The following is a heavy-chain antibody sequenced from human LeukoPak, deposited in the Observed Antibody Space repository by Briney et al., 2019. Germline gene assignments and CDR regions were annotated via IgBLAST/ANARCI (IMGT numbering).Heavy chain of an antibody. CDR2: IYHSGST. D-gene: IGHD6-13*01. CDR3: ARVGAAAGNSLHRQLTYYYYYMDV. CDR1: GGSISSGGYY. Sequence: SETLSLTCTVSGGSISSGGYYWSWIRQPPGKGLEWIGYIYHSGSTYYNPSLKSRVIISVDRSKNQFSLKLSSVTAADTAVYYCARVGAAAGNSLHRQLTYYYYYMDVWGKGTTVTVSS. V-gene: IGHV4-30-2*01. J-gene: IGHJ6*03.